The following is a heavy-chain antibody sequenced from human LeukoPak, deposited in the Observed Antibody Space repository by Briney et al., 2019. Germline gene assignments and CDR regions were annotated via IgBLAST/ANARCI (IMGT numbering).Heavy chain of an antibody. CDR3: ARETGTTDGIASNAFDI. CDR2: IIPILGIG. J-gene: IGHJ3*02. V-gene: IGHV1-69*04. CDR1: GGTFISYG. Sequence: GASVKVSCKASGGTFISYGISWGRQAPGQGLEWMGRIIPILGIGNYEQKFQGRVTMTRDTSTSTVYMELSSLRSEDTAVYYCARETGTTDGIASNAFDIWGQGTMVTVSS. D-gene: IGHD1-7*01.